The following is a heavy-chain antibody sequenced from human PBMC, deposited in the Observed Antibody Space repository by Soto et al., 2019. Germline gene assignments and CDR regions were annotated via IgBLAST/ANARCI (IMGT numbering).Heavy chain of an antibody. Sequence: SGTLSLTCAVYGGSFSGYYWSWIRQPPGKWLEWIGEINHSGSTNYNPSLKSRVTISVDTSKNQFSLKLSYVTAADTAVYYCARSTKTYYYDSSGYYRWFDPRGQGTLVTVSS. J-gene: IGHJ5*02. CDR3: ARSTKTYYYDSSGYYRWFDP. CDR2: INHSGST. V-gene: IGHV4-34*01. CDR1: GGSFSGYY. D-gene: IGHD3-22*01.